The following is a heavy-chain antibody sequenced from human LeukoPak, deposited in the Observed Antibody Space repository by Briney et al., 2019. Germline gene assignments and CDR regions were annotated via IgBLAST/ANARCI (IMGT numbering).Heavy chain of an antibody. D-gene: IGHD3-22*01. CDR1: GFSFSTFV. CDR2: IRPDGSHI. V-gene: IGHV3-30*02. Sequence: GGSLRLSCAASGFSFSTFVMHWVRQAPGKGLEWVAVIRPDGSHISYVDPVKGRFTISRDNSKNTLYLQMNSLRAEDTAVYYCATSSRASSGYSSLWGQGTLVTVAS. J-gene: IGHJ4*02. CDR3: ATSSRASSGYSSL.